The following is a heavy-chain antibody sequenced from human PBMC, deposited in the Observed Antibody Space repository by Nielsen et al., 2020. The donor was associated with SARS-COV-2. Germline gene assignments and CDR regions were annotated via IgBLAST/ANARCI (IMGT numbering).Heavy chain of an antibody. CDR3: ATPAYYDILTGPFDY. CDR2: INPSGNNT. CDR1: EFRFTNYF. Sequence: ASVKVSCKASEFRFTNYFINWVRQAPGQGLEWMAIINPSGNNTHSAQKFQGRVTITRDTSASTAYMGLSSLRSEDTAVYYCATPAYYDILTGPFDYWGQGTLVTVSS. D-gene: IGHD3-9*01. V-gene: IGHV1-46*01. J-gene: IGHJ4*02.